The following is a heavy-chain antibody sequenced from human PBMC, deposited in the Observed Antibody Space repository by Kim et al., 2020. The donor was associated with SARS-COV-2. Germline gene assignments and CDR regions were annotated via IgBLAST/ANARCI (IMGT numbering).Heavy chain of an antibody. D-gene: IGHD6-19*01. J-gene: IGHJ4*02. CDR1: GFTFSSYS. CDR3: ARDPIQWLFDY. Sequence: GGSLRLSCAASGFTFSSYSMNWVRQAPGKGLEWVSYISSSSTIYYADSVKGRFTISRDNAKNSLYLQMNSLRDEDTAVYYCARDPIQWLFDYWGQGTLVTVSS. CDR2: ISSSSTI. V-gene: IGHV3-48*02.